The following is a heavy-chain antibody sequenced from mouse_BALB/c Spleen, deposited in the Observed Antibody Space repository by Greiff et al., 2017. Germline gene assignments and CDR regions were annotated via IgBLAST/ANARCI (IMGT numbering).Heavy chain of an antibody. J-gene: IGHJ4*01. Sequence: EVKVVESGGGLVKPGGSLKLSCAASGFTFSDYYMYWVRQTPEKRLEWVATISDGGSYTYYPDSVKGRFTISRDNAKNNLYLQMSSLKSEDTAMYYCARDGADDGRMDYWGQGTSVTVSS. D-gene: IGHD2-3*01. CDR3: ARDGADDGRMDY. CDR2: ISDGGSYT. CDR1: GFTFSDYY. V-gene: IGHV5-4*02.